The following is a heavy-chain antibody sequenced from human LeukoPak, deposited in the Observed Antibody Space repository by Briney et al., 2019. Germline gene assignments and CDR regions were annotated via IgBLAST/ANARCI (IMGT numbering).Heavy chain of an antibody. V-gene: IGHV3-23*01. D-gene: IGHD2-15*01. Sequence: GGSLRLSCAASGFTFSSYAMSWVRQAPGKGPEWVSTISGSTSSTYYADSVKGRFTISRDNSKDTLYLQMNSLRAEDTAIYYCVKFLIPHYSDSGMDVWGQGTTVTVSS. J-gene: IGHJ6*02. CDR2: ISGSTSST. CDR3: VKFLIPHYSDSGMDV. CDR1: GFTFSSYA.